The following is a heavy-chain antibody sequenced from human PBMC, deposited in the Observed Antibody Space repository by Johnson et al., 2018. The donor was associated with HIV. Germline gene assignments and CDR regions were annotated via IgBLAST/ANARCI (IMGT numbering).Heavy chain of an antibody. CDR3: ARDQGELRRTHAFDI. Sequence: VQLVESGGGLVQPGGSLRLSCAASGFTVSSNYMTWVRQAPGKGLEWVSVIYSGGNTYYADSLKGRFTISSDNSKNTLYLQMNSLRHEDTAVYYCARDQGELRRTHAFDIWGQGTMVTVSS. J-gene: IGHJ3*02. CDR2: IYSGGNT. CDR1: GFTVSSNY. V-gene: IGHV3-66*02. D-gene: IGHD1-14*01.